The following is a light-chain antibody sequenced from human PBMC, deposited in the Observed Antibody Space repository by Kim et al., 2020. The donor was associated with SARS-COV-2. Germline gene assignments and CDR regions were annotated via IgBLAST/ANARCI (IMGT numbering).Light chain of an antibody. CDR1: QPINRY. J-gene: IGKJ4*01. V-gene: IGKV1-39*01. CDR2: AAS. Sequence: SLSAFVGDRVTITCRASQPINRYLNWYQQTPGKAPEVLIYAASTLHSGVPSRFSGSGSGTDFTLTISNLQPEDSATYYCQQTFASFGGGTKVDIK. CDR3: QQTFAS.